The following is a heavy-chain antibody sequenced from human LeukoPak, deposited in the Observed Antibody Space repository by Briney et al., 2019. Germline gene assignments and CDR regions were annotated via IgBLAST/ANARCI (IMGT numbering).Heavy chain of an antibody. V-gene: IGHV4-61*08. D-gene: IGHD2-15*01. Sequence: ESGPALVKPTQTLTLTCTFSGFSLSTSGMCVSWTRQPPGKGLEWIGYIYNSGNTNYNPSLKSRVTISVDTSKNQFSLKLSSVTAADTAVYYCARARYFDYWGQGTLVTVSS. J-gene: IGHJ4*02. CDR3: ARARYFDY. CDR1: GFSLSTSGMC. CDR2: IYNSGNT.